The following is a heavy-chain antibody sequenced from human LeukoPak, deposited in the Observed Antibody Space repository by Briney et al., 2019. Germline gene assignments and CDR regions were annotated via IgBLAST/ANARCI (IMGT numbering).Heavy chain of an antibody. CDR2: ISGSGDST. V-gene: IGHV3-23*01. CDR1: GFTFRTCA. Sequence: GSLSLSCAASGFTFRTCAMSWVRQAPGMGLEWVSGISGSGDSTYYADSVKGRFTVSRDNSKNSLFVQMNSLRAEDTAVYFCAKSRSGSANWALQIFDNWGQGTLVTVSS. CDR3: AKSRSGSANWALQIFDN. D-gene: IGHD1-1*01. J-gene: IGHJ4*02.